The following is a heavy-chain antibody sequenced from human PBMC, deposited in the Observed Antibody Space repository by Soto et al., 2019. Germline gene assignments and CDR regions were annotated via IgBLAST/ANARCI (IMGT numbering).Heavy chain of an antibody. CDR2: ISSNSAYI. Sequence: PVGSLRLSCAASGFTFRSFTMNWVRQAPGKGLEWVSTISSNSAYIYYTDALSGRFTISRDNAKNSLHLQMNSLRAEDTAVYYCTRDASRDSSARGWFDPWGPGTLVTVSS. CDR3: TRDASRDSSARGWFDP. D-gene: IGHD6-13*01. V-gene: IGHV3-21*01. J-gene: IGHJ5*02. CDR1: GFTFRSFT.